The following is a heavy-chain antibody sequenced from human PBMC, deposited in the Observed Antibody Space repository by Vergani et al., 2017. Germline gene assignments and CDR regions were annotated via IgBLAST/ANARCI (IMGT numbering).Heavy chain of an antibody. CDR3: ANLPYDFWSGYPFYYYYMDA. J-gene: IGHJ6*03. V-gene: IGHV3-23*01. CDR1: GFTFSSYA. CDR2: ISGSGGST. D-gene: IGHD3-3*01. Sequence: EVQLLESGGGLVQPGGSLRLSCAASGFTFSSYAMSWVRQAPGKGLEWVSAISGSGGSTYYADSVKGRFTISRDNSKNTLYLQMNSLRAEDTAVYYCANLPYDFWSGYPFYYYYMDAWGKGTTVTVSS.